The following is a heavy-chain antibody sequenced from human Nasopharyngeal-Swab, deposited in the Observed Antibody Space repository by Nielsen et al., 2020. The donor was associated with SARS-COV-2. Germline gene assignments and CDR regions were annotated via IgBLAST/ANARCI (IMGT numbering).Heavy chain of an antibody. CDR3: ARIAVHHNWFDP. V-gene: IGHV1-69*13. Sequence: SVKVSCKASGGTFSSYAISWVRQAPGQGLEWMGAIIPIFGTANYAQKFQGRVTITADESTSTAYMELSSLRSEDTAVYYCARIAVHHNWFDPWGQGTLVTVSS. J-gene: IGHJ5*02. D-gene: IGHD1-1*01. CDR1: GGTFSSYA. CDR2: IIPIFGTA.